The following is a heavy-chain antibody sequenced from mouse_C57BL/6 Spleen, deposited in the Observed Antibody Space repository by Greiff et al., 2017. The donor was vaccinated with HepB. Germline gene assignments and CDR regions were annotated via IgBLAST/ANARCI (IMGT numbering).Heavy chain of an antibody. J-gene: IGHJ4*01. V-gene: IGHV1-18*01. CDR1: GYTFTDYN. Sequence: EVKLMESGPELVKPGASVKIPCKASGYTFTDYNMDWVKQSHGKSLEWIGDINPNNGGTIYNQKFKGKATLTVDKSSSTAYMELRSLTSEDTAVYYCARFDYDGGSYYYAMDYWGQGTSVTVSS. D-gene: IGHD2-4*01. CDR2: INPNNGGT. CDR3: ARFDYDGGSYYYAMDY.